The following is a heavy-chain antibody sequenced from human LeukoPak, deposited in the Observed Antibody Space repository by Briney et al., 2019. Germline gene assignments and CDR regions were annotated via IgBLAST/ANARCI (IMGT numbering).Heavy chain of an antibody. CDR2: INSDGSST. Sequence: GGSLRLSCAASGFTFSSYWMHWVRQAPGKGLVWVSRINSDGSSTSYADSVKGRFTTSRDNAKNTLYLQMNSLRAEDTAVYYCARASGEEWGSGYDAFDIWGQGTMVTVSS. CDR3: ARASGEEWGSGYDAFDI. V-gene: IGHV3-74*01. J-gene: IGHJ3*02. D-gene: IGHD3-22*01. CDR1: GFTFSSYW.